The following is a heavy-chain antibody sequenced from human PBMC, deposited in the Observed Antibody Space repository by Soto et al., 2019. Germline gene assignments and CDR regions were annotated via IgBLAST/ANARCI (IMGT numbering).Heavy chain of an antibody. CDR3: AADATAWQQMVPSDY. CDR2: IAVGSGYT. CDR1: GFTFTSSA. V-gene: IGHV1-58*01. Sequence: GASVKVSCKASGFTFTSSAFQWVRQARVQRLEWIGWIAVGSGYTNYAQRFQDRVTLTRDMSTATTYMELSRLTSEDTAIYHCAADATAWQQMVPSDYWGQGTLVTVSS. D-gene: IGHD2-8*01. J-gene: IGHJ4*02.